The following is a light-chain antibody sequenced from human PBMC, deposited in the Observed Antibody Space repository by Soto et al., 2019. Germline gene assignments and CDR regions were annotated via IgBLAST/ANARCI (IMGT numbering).Light chain of an antibody. CDR3: QQLNSYPLT. CDR1: QIISTY. J-gene: IGKJ4*01. Sequence: DIQMTQSPSSLSASVVDRVTISFRASQIISTYLNWYQQKPGTAPKLLIYRASTLQSGVPSRFSGSGSGTEFTLTISSLQPEDFATYYCQQLNSYPLTFGGGTKVDI. V-gene: IGKV1-9*01. CDR2: RAS.